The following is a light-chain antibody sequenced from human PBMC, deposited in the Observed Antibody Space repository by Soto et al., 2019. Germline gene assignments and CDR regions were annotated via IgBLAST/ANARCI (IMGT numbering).Light chain of an antibody. CDR3: SSYAGSSNV. CDR1: SSDVGGYNY. CDR2: EVN. V-gene: IGLV2-8*01. J-gene: IGLJ1*01. Sequence: QSVLTQPPSASGSPGQSVAISFTGTSSDVGGYNYVSWYQQHPGKAPKLIIYEVNKRPSGVPDRFSGSKSGNTASLTVSGLQAEDEADYYCSSYAGSSNVFGTGTKVTVL.